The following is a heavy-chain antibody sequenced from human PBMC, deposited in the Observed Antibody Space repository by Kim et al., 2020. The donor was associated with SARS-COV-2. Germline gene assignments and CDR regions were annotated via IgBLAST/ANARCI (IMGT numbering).Heavy chain of an antibody. V-gene: IGHV3-48*02. D-gene: IGHD3-10*01. J-gene: IGHJ6*02. Sequence: KGRFTISRDNAKNSLYLQMNSLRDEDTAVYYCARDEVRGVRGYYYYGMDVWGQGTTVTVSS. CDR3: ARDEVRGVRGYYYYGMDV.